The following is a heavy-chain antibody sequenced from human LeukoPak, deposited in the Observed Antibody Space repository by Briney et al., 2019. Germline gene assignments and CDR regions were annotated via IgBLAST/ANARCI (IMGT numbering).Heavy chain of an antibody. D-gene: IGHD3-3*01. CDR3: ARDQYDTWSRRGNFDS. J-gene: IGHJ4*02. CDR2: IKLDGSEK. Sequence: GGSLRLSCVASGFTFGKYWMSWVRQAPGKGLEWVANIKLDGSEKNYVDSVKGRFTISRDNTKNSLYLQMNSLRAEDTAVFYRARDQYDTWSRRGNFDSWGQGTLVIVSS. V-gene: IGHV3-7*03. CDR1: GFTFGKYW.